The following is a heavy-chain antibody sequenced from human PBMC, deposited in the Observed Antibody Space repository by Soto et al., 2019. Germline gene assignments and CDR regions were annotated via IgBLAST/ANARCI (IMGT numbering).Heavy chain of an antibody. Sequence: SGSLDLSCAACGGSVSISRYAGSLIRQPPGKGLEWIGSIYYSVSTYYNTSLKSRVTISVDTSKNQFSLKLSSVTAADTAVYYCASQPGIAAAGTYYYYYGMDVWRHGTTVTVSS. CDR2: IYYSVST. CDR1: GGSVSISRYA. D-gene: IGHD6-13*01. CDR3: ASQPGIAAAGTYYYYYGMDV. J-gene: IGHJ6*02. V-gene: IGHV4-39*01.